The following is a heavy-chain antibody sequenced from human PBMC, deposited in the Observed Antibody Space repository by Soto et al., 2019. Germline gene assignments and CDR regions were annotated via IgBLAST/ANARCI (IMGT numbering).Heavy chain of an antibody. D-gene: IGHD4-17*01. CDR2: ISAYNGNT. V-gene: IGHV1-18*01. J-gene: IGHJ5*02. CDR1: GYTFTSYG. Sequence: QVQLVQSGAEVKKPGASVKVSCKASGYTFTSYGISWVRQAPGQGLEWRGWISAYNGNTNYAQKLQGRVTMTTDTSTSTAYMELRSLRSDDTAVYYCARLITVTTWVENWFDPWGQGTLVTVSS. CDR3: ARLITVTTWVENWFDP.